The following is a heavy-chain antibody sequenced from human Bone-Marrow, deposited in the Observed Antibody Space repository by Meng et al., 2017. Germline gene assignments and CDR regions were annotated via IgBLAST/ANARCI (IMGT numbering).Heavy chain of an antibody. V-gene: IGHV3-74*01. D-gene: IGHD4-17*01. Sequence: GESLKISCAASGFTFSSYWMHWVRQAPGKGLVWVSRINSDGSSTSYADSVKGRFTISRDNAKNTLYLQMNSLRAEDTALYYCAKDEMTTVTTGWFDPWGQGTLVTVSS. CDR3: AKDEMTTVTTGWFDP. J-gene: IGHJ5*02. CDR1: GFTFSSYW. CDR2: INSDGSST.